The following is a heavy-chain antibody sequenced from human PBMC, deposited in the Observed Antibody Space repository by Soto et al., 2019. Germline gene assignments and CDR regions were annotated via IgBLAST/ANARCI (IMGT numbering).Heavy chain of an antibody. CDR2: ISSSSSYI. Sequence: PGGSLRLSCAASGFTFSSYTMNWVRQAPGKGLEWVSSISSSSSYIYYADSVKGRFTISRDNAKNSLYLQMNSLRAEDTAVYYCARDRGAVGAFDIWGQGTMVTVSS. D-gene: IGHD2-8*02. J-gene: IGHJ3*02. CDR3: ARDRGAVGAFDI. CDR1: GFTFSSYT. V-gene: IGHV3-21*01.